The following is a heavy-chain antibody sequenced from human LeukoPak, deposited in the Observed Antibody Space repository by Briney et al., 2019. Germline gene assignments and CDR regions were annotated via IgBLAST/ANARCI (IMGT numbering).Heavy chain of an antibody. CDR2: ISGSGGST. D-gene: IGHD2-2*01. CDR3: AKDQRVVKPTKASDY. V-gene: IGHV3-23*01. J-gene: IGHJ4*02. CDR1: GFTFSSYA. Sequence: PGGSLRLSCAASGFTFSSYAMSWVRQAPGKGLEWVSAISGSGGSTYYADSVKGRFTISRDNSKNTLYPQMNSLRAEDTAVYYCAKDQRVVKPTKASDYWGQGTLVTVSS.